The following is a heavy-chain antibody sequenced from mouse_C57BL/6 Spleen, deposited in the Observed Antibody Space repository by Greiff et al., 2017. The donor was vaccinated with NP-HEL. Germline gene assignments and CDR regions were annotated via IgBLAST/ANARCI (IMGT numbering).Heavy chain of an antibody. CDR2: ISSGSSTI. CDR3: ATRTTVGGYAMDY. J-gene: IGHJ4*01. Sequence: EVKLMESGGGLVKPGGSLKLSCAASGFTFSDYGMHWVRQAPEKGLEWVAYISSGSSTIYYADTVKGRFTISRDNAKNTLFLQMTSLRSEDTAMYYCATRTTVGGYAMDYWGQGTSVTVSS. CDR1: GFTFSDYG. D-gene: IGHD1-1*01. V-gene: IGHV5-17*01.